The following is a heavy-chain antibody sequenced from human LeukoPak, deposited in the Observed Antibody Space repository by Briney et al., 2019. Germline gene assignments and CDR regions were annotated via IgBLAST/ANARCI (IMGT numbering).Heavy chain of an antibody. CDR3: ASSYDSSGYLFDY. CDR2: INSDGSST. Sequence: GGSLRLSCAASGFTFSSYWMHWVRQAPGKGLVWVSRINSDGSSTSYADSVKGRFTISRDNAKNSLYLQMNSLRAEDTALYYCASSYDSSGYLFDYWGQGTLVTVSS. CDR1: GFTFSSYW. D-gene: IGHD3-22*01. V-gene: IGHV3-74*01. J-gene: IGHJ4*02.